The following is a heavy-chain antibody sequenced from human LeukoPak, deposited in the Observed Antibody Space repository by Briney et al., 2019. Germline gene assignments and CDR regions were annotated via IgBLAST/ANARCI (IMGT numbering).Heavy chain of an antibody. CDR2: ISAGGVST. D-gene: IGHD6-6*01. V-gene: IGHV3-23*01. CDR1: GFTFSSYA. CDR3: AKDIYPRAYSSSPYFDY. J-gene: IGHJ4*02. Sequence: GGSLRLSCAASGFTFSSYAMSWVRQAPGKGLEWVSAISAGGVSTYYADSVKGRFTISRDNSKNTLYLQMNSLRAEDTAVYYCAKDIYPRAYSSSPYFDYRGQGTLVTVSS.